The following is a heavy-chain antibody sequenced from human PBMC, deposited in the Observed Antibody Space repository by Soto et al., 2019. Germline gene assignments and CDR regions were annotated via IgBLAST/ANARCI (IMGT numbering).Heavy chain of an antibody. V-gene: IGHV6-1*01. CDR2: TYYRSKWYN. Sequence: SQTLSLTCAISGDSVSSNSAAWNWIRQSPSRGLEWLGRTYYRSKWYNDYAVSVKSRITVNSDTSKNQVSLQLDSVTPEDTAVYYCARVCDGGSCYSTPAFDIWGQGTIVTV. CDR3: ARVCDGGSCYSTPAFDI. CDR1: GDSVSSNSAA. J-gene: IGHJ3*02. D-gene: IGHD2-15*01.